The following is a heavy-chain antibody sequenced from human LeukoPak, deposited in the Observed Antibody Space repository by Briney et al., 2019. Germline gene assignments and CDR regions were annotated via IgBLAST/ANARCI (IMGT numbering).Heavy chain of an antibody. CDR1: GGSFSGYY. CDR2: INHSGST. Sequence: PSETLSLTCAVYGGSFSGYYRSWIRQPPGKGLEWIGEINHSGSTNYNPSLKSRVTISVDTSKNQFSLKLSSVTAADTAVYYCARGVGYCSSTSCRGGWFDPWGQGTLVTVSS. D-gene: IGHD2-2*01. CDR3: ARGVGYCSSTSCRGGWFDP. J-gene: IGHJ5*02. V-gene: IGHV4-34*01.